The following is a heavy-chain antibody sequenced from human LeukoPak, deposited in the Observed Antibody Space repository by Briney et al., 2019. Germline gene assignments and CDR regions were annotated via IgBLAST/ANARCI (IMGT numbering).Heavy chain of an antibody. V-gene: IGHV3-9*01. CDR3: AKGSGYYTYYYYYGMDV. CDR2: ISWNGGSI. Sequence: GGSLRLSCAASGFTFDDYAMHWVRQAPGKGLEWVSGISWNGGSIGYADSVKGRFTISRDNAKNSLYLQMNSLRAEDTALYYCAKGSGYYTYYYYYGMDVWGQGTTVTVSS. D-gene: IGHD3-3*01. CDR1: GFTFDDYA. J-gene: IGHJ6*02.